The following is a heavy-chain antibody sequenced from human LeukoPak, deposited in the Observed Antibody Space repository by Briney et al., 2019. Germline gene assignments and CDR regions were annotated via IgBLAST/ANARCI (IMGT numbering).Heavy chain of an antibody. J-gene: IGHJ3*02. D-gene: IGHD3-16*02. CDR1: GFPFSRYA. Sequence: GRSMRLSCAASGFPFSRYAMHWVRQAPGKGLEWVAVISYDGSNKYYADSVKGRFTISRDNSKNTLYLQMNSLRAEDTAVYYCARDKDGSYAFDIWGQGTMVTVSS. CDR2: ISYDGSNK. V-gene: IGHV3-30-3*01. CDR3: ARDKDGSYAFDI.